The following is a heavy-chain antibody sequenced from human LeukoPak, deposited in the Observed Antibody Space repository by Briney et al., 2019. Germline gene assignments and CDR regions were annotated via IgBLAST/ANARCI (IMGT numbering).Heavy chain of an antibody. Sequence: GGSLRLSCAASGFTVSSNYMSWVRQAPGKGLEWVSVIYSGGSTYYADSVKGRFTISRDNPKNTLYLQMNSLRAEDTAVYYCARDSTSWSYYYYMDVWGKGTTVTVSS. D-gene: IGHD2-2*01. CDR3: ARDSTSWSYYYYMDV. CDR2: IYSGGST. V-gene: IGHV3-53*01. J-gene: IGHJ6*03. CDR1: GFTVSSNY.